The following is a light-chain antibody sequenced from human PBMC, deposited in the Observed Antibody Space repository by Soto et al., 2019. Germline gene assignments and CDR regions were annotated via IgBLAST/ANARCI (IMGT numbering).Light chain of an antibody. J-gene: IGKJ2*01. Sequence: EIVLTQSPSTLSLSPGERATLSCRASQSVSSYLAWYQQKPGQAPRLLIYDASNRATGIPARFSGSGSGTDFTLTISSLEPEDFAVYYCQQRSSSPQTFGQGTQLEIK. CDR3: QQRSSSPQT. V-gene: IGKV3-11*01. CDR1: QSVSSY. CDR2: DAS.